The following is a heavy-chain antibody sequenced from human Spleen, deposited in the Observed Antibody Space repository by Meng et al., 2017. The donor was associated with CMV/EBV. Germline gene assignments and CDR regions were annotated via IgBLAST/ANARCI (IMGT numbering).Heavy chain of an antibody. D-gene: IGHD6-13*01. J-gene: IGHJ4*02. Sequence: QVQLVQSGAEVKKPGASVKFSCKASGYTFTNYAMHWVRQAPGQRREWMGWINAGNGDTKYSQKFQGRVTITRDTSASIGYMEVSSLRFEDTAVYYCARDGWQQSYYFDHWGQGALVTVSS. CDR2: INAGNGDT. CDR3: ARDGWQQSYYFDH. CDR1: GYTFTNYA. V-gene: IGHV1-3*01.